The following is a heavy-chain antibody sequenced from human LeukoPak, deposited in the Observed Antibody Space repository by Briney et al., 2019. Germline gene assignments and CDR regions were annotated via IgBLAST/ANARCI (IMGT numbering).Heavy chain of an antibody. CDR3: ARGSSEDY. V-gene: IGHV3-7*01. CDR1: GFIFSNYW. J-gene: IGHJ4*01. Sequence: GGSLRLSCAASGFIFSNYWMSWVRQAPGKGLEWVANIKPDGSEKYYVDSVKGRFTISRDNAKTSLYLQMNGLSAEDTGVYYCARGSSEDYWAQGTLVTVSS. CDR2: IKPDGSEK. D-gene: IGHD6-6*01.